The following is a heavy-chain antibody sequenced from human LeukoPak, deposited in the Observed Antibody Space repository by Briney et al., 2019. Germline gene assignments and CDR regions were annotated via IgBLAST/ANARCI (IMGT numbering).Heavy chain of an antibody. CDR1: GYTFTNYD. Sequence: ASVKVSCKTSGYTFTNYDINWVRQATGQGLEWMGWKNPKSGNTGSAQRFQGRVTMTRDTSISTAYMELSSLRSGDTAVYYCARVWGAIDYWGQGTLVTVSS. CDR2: KNPKSGNT. J-gene: IGHJ4*02. D-gene: IGHD1-26*01. CDR3: ARVWGAIDY. V-gene: IGHV1-8*01.